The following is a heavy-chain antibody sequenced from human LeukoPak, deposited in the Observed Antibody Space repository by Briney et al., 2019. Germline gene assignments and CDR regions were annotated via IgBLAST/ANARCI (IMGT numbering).Heavy chain of an antibody. CDR1: GGTFSSYA. CDR2: IIPIFGTA. D-gene: IGHD2-2*01. V-gene: IGHV1-69*01. J-gene: IGHJ4*02. CDR3: ARGQDIVVVPAALDY. Sequence: SVKVSCKASGGTFSSYAISWVRQAPGQGLEWMGGIIPIFGTANYAQKFQGRVTITADESTSTAYMELSGLRSEDTAVYYCARGQDIVVVPAALDYWGQGTLVTVSS.